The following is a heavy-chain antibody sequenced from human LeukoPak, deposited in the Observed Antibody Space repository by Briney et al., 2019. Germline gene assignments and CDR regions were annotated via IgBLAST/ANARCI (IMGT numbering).Heavy chain of an antibody. CDR1: GFTVSSNY. V-gene: IGHV3-48*03. CDR2: IRCSGSTI. Sequence: PGGSLRLSCSASGFTVSSNYMNWVPQAPGKGLEVVSYIRCSGSTIYYADSVKGRFTISRDNAKNSLYLQMNSLRAEDTAVYYCASGVRFLEWLEWIKALDIWGQGTMVTVPS. J-gene: IGHJ3*02. CDR3: ASGVRFLEWLEWIKALDI. D-gene: IGHD3-3*01.